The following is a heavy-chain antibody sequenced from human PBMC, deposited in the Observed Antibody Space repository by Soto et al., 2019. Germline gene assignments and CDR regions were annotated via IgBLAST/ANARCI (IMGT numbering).Heavy chain of an antibody. D-gene: IGHD6-19*01. CDR1: GFTLSSYG. V-gene: IGHV3-30*18. CDR2: ISYDGSNK. Sequence: GGSLRLSCAASGFTLSSYGMHWVRQAPGKGLEWVAVISYDGSNKYYADSVKGRFTISRDNSKNTLYLQMNSLRAEDTAVYYCAKEAGDYWGQGTLVTVSS. CDR3: AKEAGDY. J-gene: IGHJ4*02.